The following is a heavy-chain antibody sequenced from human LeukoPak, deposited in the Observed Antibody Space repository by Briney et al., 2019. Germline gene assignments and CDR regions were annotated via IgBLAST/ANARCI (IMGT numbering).Heavy chain of an antibody. CDR3: ARDVPIYDYVWGSYRYGTKFDY. Sequence: SETLSLTCTVYGGSFSGYYWSWIRQPPGRGLEWIGEINHSGSINYNPSLKSRVTISVDTSKNQFSLKLSSVTAADTAVYYCARDVPIYDYVWGSYRYGTKFDYWGQGTLVTVSS. D-gene: IGHD3-16*02. CDR2: INHSGSI. J-gene: IGHJ4*02. CDR1: GGSFSGYY. V-gene: IGHV4-34*01.